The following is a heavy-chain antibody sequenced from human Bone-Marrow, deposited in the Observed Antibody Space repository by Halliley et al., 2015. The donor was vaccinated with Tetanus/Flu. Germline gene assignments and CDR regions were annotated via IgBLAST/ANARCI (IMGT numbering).Heavy chain of an antibody. V-gene: IGHV1-18*01. CDR2: ISALNGNT. D-gene: IGHD3-10*01. Sequence: QLVQSGAEVKKPGASVKDSCKASGYPFRTYSISWVRQAPGQGLEWMGWISALNGNTDYARKFQDRLTMTTDTSTSTAYMDLRSLRSVDTSVYYGAGSYSDCAGFDFWGQGTLVIVSS. CDR3: AGSYSDCAGFDF. CDR1: GYPFRTYS. J-gene: IGHJ3*01.